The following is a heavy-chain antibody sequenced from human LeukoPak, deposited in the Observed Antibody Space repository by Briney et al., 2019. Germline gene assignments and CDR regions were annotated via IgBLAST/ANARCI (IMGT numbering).Heavy chain of an antibody. J-gene: IGHJ5*02. V-gene: IGHV1-8*01. CDR1: GYTFTSYD. CDR3: ARGRVLLWFGELRGDWFDP. Sequence: ASVKVSCKASGYTFTSYDINWVRQATGQGLEWMGWMNPNSGNTGYAQKFQGRVTMTRNTSISTAYMELSSLRSGDTAVYYCARGRVLLWFGELRGDWFDPWGQGTLVTVSS. D-gene: IGHD3-10*01. CDR2: MNPNSGNT.